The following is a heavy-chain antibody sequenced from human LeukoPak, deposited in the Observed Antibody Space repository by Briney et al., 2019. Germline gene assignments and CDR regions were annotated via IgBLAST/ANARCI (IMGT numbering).Heavy chain of an antibody. CDR1: GASVGSDNSY. CDR3: ARGYYTRT. Sequence: SETLSLTCTVSGASVGSDNSYWNWIRQPAGKGLEWIGRIYADGSSTYNPSLKSRVTILVDTSKNQFSLRLSSMTAADTAMYYCARGYYTRTWGLGTLVTVSS. CDR2: IYADGSS. V-gene: IGHV4-61*02. J-gene: IGHJ4*02. D-gene: IGHD2-15*01.